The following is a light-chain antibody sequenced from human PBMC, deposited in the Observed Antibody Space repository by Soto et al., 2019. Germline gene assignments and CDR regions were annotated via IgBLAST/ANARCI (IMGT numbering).Light chain of an antibody. CDR3: QHYNSYSEA. CDR2: GVS. Sequence: EVVLTQSPGTLSLSPGERATLYCRSSQTVNSNFLAWYQQKPGQAPRLLIYGVSNRATGIPDRFSGSGSGTDITLTISRLEPEDFATYYCQHYNSYSEAFGQGTKVDIK. CDR1: QTVNSNF. J-gene: IGKJ1*01. V-gene: IGKV3-20*01.